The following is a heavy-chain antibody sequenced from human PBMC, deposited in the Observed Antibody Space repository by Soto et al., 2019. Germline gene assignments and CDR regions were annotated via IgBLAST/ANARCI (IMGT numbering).Heavy chain of an antibody. CDR2: FDPEDGTA. CDR1: GYTLTELS. Sequence: ASVKVSCKVSGYTLTELSMHWVRQAPGKGLEWMGGFDPEDGTANYAQKFQGRVTITADESTSTAYMELSSLRSEDTAVYYCARGRPTTVTTYYYYGTDVWGQGTTVTVSS. J-gene: IGHJ6*02. D-gene: IGHD4-17*01. CDR3: ARGRPTTVTTYYYYGTDV. V-gene: IGHV1-24*01.